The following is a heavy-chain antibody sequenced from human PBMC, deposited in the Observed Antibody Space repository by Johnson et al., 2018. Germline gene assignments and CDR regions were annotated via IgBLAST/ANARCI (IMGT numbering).Heavy chain of an antibody. CDR3: AKGQHHNYLDA. V-gene: IGHV3-30*18. Sequence: QVQLQESGGGVVQPGRSLRLSCAASGFTFSYYGMHWVRQAPGKGLEWVAVISDDGTEKFYTDPVKGRFTISRDTSKNTLYLQMDSLRAEDTALYSCAKGQHHNYLDAWGKGTPVTVSS. D-gene: IGHD6-13*01. CDR1: GFTFSYYG. CDR2: ISDDGTEK. J-gene: IGHJ6*03.